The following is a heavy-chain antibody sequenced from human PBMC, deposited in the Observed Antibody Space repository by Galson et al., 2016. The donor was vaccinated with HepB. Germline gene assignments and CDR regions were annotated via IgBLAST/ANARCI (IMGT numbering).Heavy chain of an antibody. D-gene: IGHD1-14*01. CDR2: IGTAGDT. CDR1: GFTFSRYH. J-gene: IGHJ6*02. V-gene: IGHV3-13*01. CDR3: ARDGGGTGGYYYYAMDV. Sequence: SLRLSCAASGFTFSRYHIHWVRHVTGKGLEWVSAIGTAGDTYYPGSVKGRFTISRENAKNSLYLQMNSLRDEDTAVYYCARDGGGTGGYYYYAMDVWGQGTTVTVSS.